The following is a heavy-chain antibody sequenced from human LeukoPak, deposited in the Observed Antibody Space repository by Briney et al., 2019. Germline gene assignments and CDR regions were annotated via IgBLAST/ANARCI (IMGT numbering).Heavy chain of an antibody. CDR2: VNPNSGGT. Sequence: GASVKVSRKSSGYTFTGYYMHWVRPAPGQGLEWMGWVNPNSGGTNYAQKFQGRVTMTRDTSISTAYMELSRLRSDDTAVYYCARDLEEIPTYYYDSSGYYYPDYWGQGTLVTVSS. V-gene: IGHV1-2*02. J-gene: IGHJ4*02. CDR3: ARDLEEIPTYYYDSSGYYYPDY. D-gene: IGHD3-22*01. CDR1: GYTFTGYY.